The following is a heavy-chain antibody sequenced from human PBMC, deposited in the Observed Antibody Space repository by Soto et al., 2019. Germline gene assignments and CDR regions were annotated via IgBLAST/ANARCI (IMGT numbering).Heavy chain of an antibody. CDR2: ISYDGSNK. CDR3: ARVGQWLVEIGGMDV. V-gene: IGHV3-30-3*01. CDR1: GFTFSSYA. J-gene: IGHJ6*02. D-gene: IGHD6-19*01. Sequence: GGSLRLSCAASGFTFSSYAMHWVRQAPGKGLEWVAVISYDGSNKYYADSVKGRFTISRDNSKNTLYLQMNSLRAEDTAVYYCARVGQWLVEIGGMDVWGQGTTVTVSS.